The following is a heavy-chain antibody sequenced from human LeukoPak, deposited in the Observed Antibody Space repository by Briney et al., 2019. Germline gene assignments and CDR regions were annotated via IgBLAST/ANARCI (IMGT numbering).Heavy chain of an antibody. CDR2: IIPIFGTA. V-gene: IGHV1-69*05. CDR1: GGTFSSYA. D-gene: IGHD3-22*01. Sequence: EASVKVSCKASGGTFSSYAISWVRQAPGQGLEWMGGIIPIFGTANYAQKFQGRVTMTTDTSTSTAYMELRSLRSDDTAVYYCARDVFLDYYDSSGYLDYWGQGTLVTVSS. CDR3: ARDVFLDYYDSSGYLDY. J-gene: IGHJ4*02.